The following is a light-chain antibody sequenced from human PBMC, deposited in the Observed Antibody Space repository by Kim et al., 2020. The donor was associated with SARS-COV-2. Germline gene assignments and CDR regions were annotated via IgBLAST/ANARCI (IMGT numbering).Light chain of an antibody. V-gene: IGLV2-14*03. CDR3: ISYTSSSTLV. J-gene: IGLJ1*01. Sequence: GRSIAISCTGTSSDVGGYDYVSWYQHHPGKAPKLMIFDVDKRPSGVSNRFSGSKSGNTASLTISRLQAADEADYYCISYTSSSTLVFGTGTKVTVL. CDR1: SSDVGGYDY. CDR2: DVD.